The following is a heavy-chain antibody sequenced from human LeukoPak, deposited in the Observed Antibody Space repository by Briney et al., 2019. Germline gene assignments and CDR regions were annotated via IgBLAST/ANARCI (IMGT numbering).Heavy chain of an antibody. CDR1: GFTFSSFG. CDR3: ATGGL. J-gene: IGHJ4*02. Sequence: PGGSLRLSCVASGFTFSSFGMNWVRQAPGKGLEWVSYISPSSSATYYADSVKGRFTSSRDNAKNSLYLQMNSLRDEDTAVYYCATGGLWGQGTLVTVSS. D-gene: IGHD3-16*01. V-gene: IGHV3-48*02. CDR2: ISPSSSAT.